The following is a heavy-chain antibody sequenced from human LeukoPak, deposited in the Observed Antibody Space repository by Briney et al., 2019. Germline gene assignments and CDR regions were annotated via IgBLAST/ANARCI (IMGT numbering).Heavy chain of an antibody. V-gene: IGHV4-59*11. CDR2: VFSTGDT. J-gene: IGHJ6*03. CDR1: DASMNSHY. CDR3: ARGVYNYYYMDV. Sequence: SEALSLPCTVSDASMNSHYWIWVRPPPGRGLEWIGYVFSTGDTTYSPSLKSRFTISVDMSENQFSLKLTSVTAADTAVYYCARGVYNYYYMDVWGRGATVTVSS.